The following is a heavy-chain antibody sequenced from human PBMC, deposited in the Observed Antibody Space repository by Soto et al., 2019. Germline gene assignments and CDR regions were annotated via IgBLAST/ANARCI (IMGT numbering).Heavy chain of an antibody. Sequence: ASVKVSCKVSGYTLTELSMHWVRQAPGKGLEWMGGFDPEDGETIYAQKFQGRVTMTEDTSTDTAYMELSSLRSEDTAVYYCATVQIYPGVTKEHISFDYWGQGTLVTVSS. CDR3: ATVQIYPGVTKEHISFDY. D-gene: IGHD4-4*01. V-gene: IGHV1-24*01. CDR1: GYTLTELS. CDR2: FDPEDGET. J-gene: IGHJ4*02.